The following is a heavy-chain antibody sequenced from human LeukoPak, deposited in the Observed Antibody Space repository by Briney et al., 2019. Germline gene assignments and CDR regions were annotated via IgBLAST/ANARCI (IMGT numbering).Heavy chain of an antibody. CDR2: IRSKAYGGTT. J-gene: IGHJ4*02. V-gene: IGHV3-49*04. Sequence: PGGSLRLSCTTSGFTFGDYAMSWVRQAPGKGLEWVGFIRSKAYGGTTEYAASVKGRFTISRDDSKSIAYLQMNSLKTEDTAVYYCTRYYYDSSGYYYINSWGQGTLVTVSS. CDR1: GFTFGDYA. D-gene: IGHD3-22*01. CDR3: TRYYYDSSGYYYINS.